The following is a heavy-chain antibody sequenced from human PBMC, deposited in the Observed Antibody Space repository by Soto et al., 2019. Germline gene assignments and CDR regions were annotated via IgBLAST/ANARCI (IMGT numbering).Heavy chain of an antibody. CDR2: ISNDGSDT. J-gene: IGHJ5*02. V-gene: IGHV3-74*03. Sequence: EVQVVESGGGLVQPGGSLRLSCAASGFTFSNHWMHWVRQAPGKGPVWVSRISNDGSDTTYADSVKGRFTISRDNAKNTVYLQMNSLRAEDTDVYHCVRDRPHNCFDPWGQGTPVTVSS. CDR1: GFTFSNHW. CDR3: VRDRPHNCFDP.